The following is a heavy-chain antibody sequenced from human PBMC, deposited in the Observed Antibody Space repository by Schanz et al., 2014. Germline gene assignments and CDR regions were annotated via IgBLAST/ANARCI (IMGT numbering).Heavy chain of an antibody. CDR3: AKDVYRGYYSVSSDS. D-gene: IGHD5-12*01. Sequence: EVHLEESGGGLVQPGGSQRLSCAVSGFTFSNCDMTWVRQAPGKGLEWVAIIDGRGITTFYADSVKGRFTISRDDSKSTLHLQMNSLRAEDTALYYCAKDVYRGYYSVSSDSWGQGTLVTVSS. V-gene: IGHV3-23*04. CDR2: IDGRGITT. J-gene: IGHJ5*01. CDR1: GFTFSNCD.